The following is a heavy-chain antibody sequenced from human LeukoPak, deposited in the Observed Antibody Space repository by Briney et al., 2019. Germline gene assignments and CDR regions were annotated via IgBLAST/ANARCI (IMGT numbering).Heavy chain of an antibody. D-gene: IGHD3-22*01. CDR2: INHSGST. V-gene: IGHV4-34*01. J-gene: IGHJ4*02. Sequence: SETLSLTCAVYGGSFSGYYWSWIRQPPGKGLEWIGEINHSGSTNYNPSLKSRVTISVDTSKNQFSLKLSSVTAADTAVYYCARGHPYFGVYSGYYHYYFDYWGQGTLVTVSS. CDR3: ARGHPYFGVYSGYYHYYFDY. CDR1: GGSFSGYY.